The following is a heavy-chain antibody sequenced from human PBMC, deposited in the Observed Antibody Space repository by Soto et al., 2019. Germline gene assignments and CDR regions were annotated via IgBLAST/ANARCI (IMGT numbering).Heavy chain of an antibody. CDR3: ARXSGQWLDNGHYYYGMDV. CDR1: GYTFTSYG. V-gene: IGHV1-18*04. J-gene: IGHJ6*02. CDR2: ISAYNGNT. D-gene: IGHD6-19*01. Sequence: ASVKVSCKASGYTFTSYGISWVRLAPGQGLEWMGWISAYNGNTDYTQNLQGRVTMTTDTSTSTAYMELRSPRSDDTAVYYCARXSGQWLDNGHYYYGMDVWGQGTTVTVSS.